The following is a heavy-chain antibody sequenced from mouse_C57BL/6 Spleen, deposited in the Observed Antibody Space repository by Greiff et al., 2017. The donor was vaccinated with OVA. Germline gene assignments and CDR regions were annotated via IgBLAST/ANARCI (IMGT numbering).Heavy chain of an antibody. CDR3: ARGVYYYYFDY. V-gene: IGHV1-53*01. J-gene: IGHJ2*01. D-gene: IGHD1-1*01. Sequence: QVQLQQPGTELVKPGASVKLSCKASGYTFTSYWMHWVKQRPGQGLEWIGNINPSNGGTNYNEKVKSKATLTVDKSSSTAYMQLSSLTSEDAAVYYCARGVYYYYFDYWGRGTTLTVSS. CDR1: GYTFTSYW. CDR2: INPSNGGT.